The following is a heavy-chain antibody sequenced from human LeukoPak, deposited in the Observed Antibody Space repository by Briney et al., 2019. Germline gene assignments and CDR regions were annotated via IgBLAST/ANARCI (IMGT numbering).Heavy chain of an antibody. J-gene: IGHJ5*02. CDR3: ARERGWNWFDP. D-gene: IGHD2-15*01. Sequence: GASVKVSCKASGGTFTSHAISWVRQAPGQGLEWMGRIIPTLGVTTYAQKLQGRVTITADRSTSTAYMELRSLRSEDTAVYYCARERGWNWFDPWGQGTLVTVSS. CDR1: GGTFTSHA. V-gene: IGHV1-69*04. CDR2: IIPTLGVT.